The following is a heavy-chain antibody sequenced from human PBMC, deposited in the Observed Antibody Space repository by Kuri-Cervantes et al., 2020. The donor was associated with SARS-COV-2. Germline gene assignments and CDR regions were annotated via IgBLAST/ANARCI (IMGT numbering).Heavy chain of an antibody. V-gene: IGHV3-48*02. CDR2: ISSSSSTI. CDR3: AREAPCRIVGAICYGMDV. CDR1: GFTVSSHV. J-gene: IGHJ6*02. Sequence: GGSLRLSCAASGFTVSSHVMHWVRQAPGKGLEWVSYISSSSSTIYYADSVKGRFTISRDNAKNSLYLQMNSLRDEDTAVYYCAREAPCRIVGAICYGMDVWGQGTTVTVSS. D-gene: IGHD1-26*01.